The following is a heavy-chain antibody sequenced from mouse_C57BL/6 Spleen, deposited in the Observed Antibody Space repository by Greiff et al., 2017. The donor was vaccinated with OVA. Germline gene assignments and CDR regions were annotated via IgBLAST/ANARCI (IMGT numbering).Heavy chain of an antibody. CDR1: GFSLTSYG. CDR2: IWSGGST. V-gene: IGHV2-2*01. D-gene: IGHD2-4*01. Sequence: QVQLQQSGPGLVQPSQSLSITCTVSGFSLTSYGVHWVRQSPGKGLEWLGVIWSGGSTDYNAAFISRLSISKDNSKSQVFFKMNSLQADDTAIYYCARNYGGLRGYFDVWGTGTTVTVSS. J-gene: IGHJ1*03. CDR3: ARNYGGLRGYFDV.